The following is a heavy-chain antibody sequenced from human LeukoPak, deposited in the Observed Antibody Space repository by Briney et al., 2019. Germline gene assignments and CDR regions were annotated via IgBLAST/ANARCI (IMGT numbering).Heavy chain of an antibody. CDR3: ARVVGTYSFSEWFSYPNHANWFDP. J-gene: IGHJ5*02. CDR1: GYSISSGYY. Sequence: SSETLSLTCTVSGYSISSGYYWGWIRQPPGKGLEWIGSIYHSGSTYYNPSLKSRVTISVDTSKNQFSLKLSSVTAADTAVYYCARVVGTYSFSEWFSYPNHANWFDPWGQGTLVTVSS. CDR2: IYHSGST. D-gene: IGHD3-3*01. V-gene: IGHV4-38-2*02.